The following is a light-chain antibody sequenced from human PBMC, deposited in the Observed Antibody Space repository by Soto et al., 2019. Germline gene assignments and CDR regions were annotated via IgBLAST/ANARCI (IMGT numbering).Light chain of an antibody. V-gene: IGLV2-14*01. Sequence: QSALTQPASVSGSPGQSITISCTGTSSDVGDYNYVSWYQQHPGKAPKLMIFDVSNRPSGVSNRFSGSKSGNTASLTISGLQAGDEAEYYCSSYTSSSTYVFGTGTKLTVL. CDR2: DVS. CDR1: SSDVGDYNY. CDR3: SSYTSSSTYV. J-gene: IGLJ1*01.